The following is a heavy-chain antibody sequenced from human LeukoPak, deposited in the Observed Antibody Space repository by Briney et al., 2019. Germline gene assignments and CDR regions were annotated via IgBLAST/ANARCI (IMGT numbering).Heavy chain of an antibody. J-gene: IGHJ5*02. V-gene: IGHV3-30*03. Sequence: GGSLRLSCAASGFTFSTYGMHWVRQAPGKGLEWVAVISYDGSNKYYADSVKGRFTISRDNSKNTLYLQMNSLRAEDTGVSGYYLNWFDPWGQGTLVTISS. CDR3: YLNWFDP. D-gene: IGHD3-22*01. CDR1: GFTFSTYG. CDR2: ISYDGSNK.